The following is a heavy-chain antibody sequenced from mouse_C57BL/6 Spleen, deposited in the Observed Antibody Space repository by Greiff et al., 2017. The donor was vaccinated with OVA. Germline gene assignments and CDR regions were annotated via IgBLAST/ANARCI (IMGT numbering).Heavy chain of an antibody. CDR3: ARMELGRGEGYFDG. D-gene: IGHD4-1*01. V-gene: IGHV1-72*01. J-gene: IGHJ1*03. CDR1: GYTFTSYW. CDR2: IDPNSGGT. Sequence: VQLQQPGAELVKPGASVKLSCKASGYTFTSYWMHWVKQRPGRGLEWIGRIDPNSGGTKYNEKFKGKATLTVAKPSSTAYMQLSSLTSEDSAVYDGARMELGRGEGYFDGWGTGTTVTVSS.